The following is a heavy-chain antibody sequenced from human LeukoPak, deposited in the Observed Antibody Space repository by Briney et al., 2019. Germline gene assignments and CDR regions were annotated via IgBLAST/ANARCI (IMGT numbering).Heavy chain of an antibody. V-gene: IGHV4-31*03. CDR2: IYYSGST. Sequence: TSETLSLTCTVSGGSISSGGYYWSWIRQHPGKGLEWIGYIYYSGSTYYNPSLKSRVTISVDTSKNQFSLKLSSVTAADTAVYYCARGISSIAARGRFDPWGQGTLVTVSS. CDR1: GGSISSGGYY. CDR3: ARGISSIAARGRFDP. J-gene: IGHJ5*02. D-gene: IGHD6-6*01.